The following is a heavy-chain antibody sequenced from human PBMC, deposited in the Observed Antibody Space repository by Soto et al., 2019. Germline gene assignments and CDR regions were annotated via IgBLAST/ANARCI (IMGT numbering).Heavy chain of an antibody. Sequence: QVQLVESGGGLVKPGGSLRLSCAASGFTFSDYYMSWIRQAPGKGLEWVSYISSSSSYTNYADSVKGRFTISRDNAKNSLYLQMNSLRAEDTAVYYCARAARSYCSGGSCHAYYGMDVWGQGTTVTVSS. CDR1: GFTFSDYY. V-gene: IGHV3-11*05. D-gene: IGHD2-15*01. CDR3: ARAARSYCSGGSCHAYYGMDV. CDR2: ISSSSSYT. J-gene: IGHJ6*02.